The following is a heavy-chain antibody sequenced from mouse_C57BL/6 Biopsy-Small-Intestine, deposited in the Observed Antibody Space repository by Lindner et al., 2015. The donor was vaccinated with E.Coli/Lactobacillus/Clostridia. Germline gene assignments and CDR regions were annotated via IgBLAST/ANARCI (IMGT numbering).Heavy chain of an antibody. CDR1: GYTFTGYY. D-gene: IGHD1-1*01. Sequence: SVKVSCKASGYTFTGYYTHWVRQAPGQGLEWMGWINPNSGGTNYAQKFQGRVTMTRDTSISTAYMELSRLRSDDTAVYYCARGRDYYDSSGYVVYWGQGTLVTVSS. CDR3: ARGRDYYDSSGYVVY. J-gene: IGHJ4*01. V-gene: IGHV1-53*01. CDR2: INPNSGGT.